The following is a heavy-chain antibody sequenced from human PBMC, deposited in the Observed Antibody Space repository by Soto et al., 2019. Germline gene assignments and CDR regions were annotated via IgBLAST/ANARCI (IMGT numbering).Heavy chain of an antibody. CDR3: ASLDDVVVPADRANWFDP. V-gene: IGHV3-21*01. CDR1: GFTFSSYS. J-gene: IGHJ5*02. CDR2: ISSSSSYI. D-gene: IGHD2-2*03. Sequence: GGSLRLSCAASGFTFSSYSMNWVRQAPGKGLEWVSSISSSSSYIYYADSVKGRFTISRDNAKNSLYLQMNSLRAEDTAVYYWASLDDVVVPADRANWFDPWGQGILVTVSS.